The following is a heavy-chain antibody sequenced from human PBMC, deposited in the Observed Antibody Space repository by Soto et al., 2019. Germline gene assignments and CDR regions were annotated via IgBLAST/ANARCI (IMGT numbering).Heavy chain of an antibody. CDR3: ARLYCTNGVCYTNFDY. J-gene: IGHJ4*02. CDR1: GYTFTSDD. CDR2: MNPNSGNT. D-gene: IGHD2-8*01. V-gene: IGHV1-8*01. Sequence: ASVKVSCKASGYTFTSDDINWVRQATGQGLEWMGWMNPNSGNTGYAQKFQGRVTMTRNTSISTAYMELSSLRCEDTAVYYCARLYCTNGVCYTNFDYWGQGTLVTVSS.